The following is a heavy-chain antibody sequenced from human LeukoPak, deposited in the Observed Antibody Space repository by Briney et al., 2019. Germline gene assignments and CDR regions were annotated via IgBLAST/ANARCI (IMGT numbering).Heavy chain of an antibody. CDR3: ARLPPIATTRGGFDP. CDR1: GGSISGYY. CDR2: IYDTGAT. Sequence: SETLSLTCTVSGGSISGYYWSWIRQPPGKRLEWIGYIYDTGATNYNPSLKSRFTISIDTSKNQFSLNLSSVTAADTAVYYCARLPPIATTRGGFDPWGQGTLVTVSS. D-gene: IGHD1/OR15-1a*01. V-gene: IGHV4-59*08. J-gene: IGHJ5*02.